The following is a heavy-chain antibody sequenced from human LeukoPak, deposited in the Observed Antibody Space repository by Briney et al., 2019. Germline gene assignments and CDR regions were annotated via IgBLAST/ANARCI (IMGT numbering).Heavy chain of an antibody. J-gene: IGHJ4*02. V-gene: IGHV4-39*02. D-gene: IGHD3-10*01. CDR1: GGSISSSSYY. CDR2: IYYSGST. CDR3: ASQSTFYYYGSGSYSY. Sequence: SETLSLTCTVSGGSISSSSYYWGWIRQPPGKGLEWIGSIYYSGSTYYNPSLKSRVTISVDTSKNHFSLKLSSVTAADTAVYYCASQSTFYYYGSGSYSYWGQGTLVTVSS.